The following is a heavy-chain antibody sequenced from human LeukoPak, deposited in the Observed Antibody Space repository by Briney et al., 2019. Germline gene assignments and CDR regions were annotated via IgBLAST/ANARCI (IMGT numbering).Heavy chain of an antibody. CDR3: ARNYYDFWSGPWGTYYFDY. J-gene: IGHJ4*02. CDR1: GYTFTGYY. D-gene: IGHD3-3*01. CDR2: INPNSGGT. V-gene: IGHV1-2*02. Sequence: ASVKVSCKASGYTFTGYYMHWVRQAPGQGLEWVGLINPNSGGTNYAQKFQGRVTMTRDTSISTAYMELSRLRSDHTAVYYCARNYYDFWSGPWGTYYFDYWGQGTLVTVSS.